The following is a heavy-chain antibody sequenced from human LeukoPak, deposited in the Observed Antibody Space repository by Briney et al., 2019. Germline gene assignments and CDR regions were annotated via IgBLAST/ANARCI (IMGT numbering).Heavy chain of an antibody. D-gene: IGHD2-15*01. CDR1: GGTFSSYA. Sequence: SVKVSCKASGGTFSSYAISWVRQAPGQGLEWMGRIIPILGIANYAQKFQGRVTITADKSTSTAYMELSSLRSEDTAVYYCASLDCSGGSCGIDAFDIWGQGTMVTVSS. CDR3: ASLDCSGGSCGIDAFDI. CDR2: IIPILGIA. J-gene: IGHJ3*02. V-gene: IGHV1-69*04.